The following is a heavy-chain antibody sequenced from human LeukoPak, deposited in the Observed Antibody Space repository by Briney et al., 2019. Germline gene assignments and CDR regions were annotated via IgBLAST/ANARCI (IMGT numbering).Heavy chain of an antibody. CDR1: GYTFTGYY. V-gene: IGHV1-2*02. J-gene: IGHJ4*02. CDR2: INPNSGGT. Sequence: ASVKVSCTASGYTFTGYYMHWVRQAPGQGLEWMGWINPNSGGTNYAQKFQGRVTMTRDTSISTAYMELSRLRSDDTAVYYGARGHGGVNCFYWGQETLVSVSS. D-gene: IGHD4-23*01. CDR3: ARGHGGVNCFY.